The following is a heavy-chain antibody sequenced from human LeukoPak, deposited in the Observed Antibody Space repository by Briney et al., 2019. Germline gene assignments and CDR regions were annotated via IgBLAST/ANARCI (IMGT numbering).Heavy chain of an antibody. V-gene: IGHV3-23*01. CDR3: AKLLLD. CDR1: GFTLSSSA. CDR2: MTEGGAT. Sequence: PGGSLRLSCAASGFTLSSSAMSWVRQAPGKGLEWVSVMTEGGATYYADSVRGRFTISRDNSKNMLYLQMNSLRADDTAVYYCAKLLLDWGQGALVTVSS. D-gene: IGHD3-22*01. J-gene: IGHJ4*02.